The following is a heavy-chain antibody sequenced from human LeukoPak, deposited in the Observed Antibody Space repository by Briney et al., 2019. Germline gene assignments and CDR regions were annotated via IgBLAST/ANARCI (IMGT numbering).Heavy chain of an antibody. Sequence: GGSLRLSCAASGFTFSSYAISWVRQAPGKGLEWVSGISGSGGSTYYADSVKGRFTISRDNSQNTLYLQMNNRSGHGSAVHDCAKDGVSGIAARFDYWGQGTLVTVSS. CDR3: AKDGVSGIAARFDY. D-gene: IGHD6-6*01. V-gene: IGHV3-23*01. CDR1: GFTFSSYA. J-gene: IGHJ4*02. CDR2: ISGSGGST.